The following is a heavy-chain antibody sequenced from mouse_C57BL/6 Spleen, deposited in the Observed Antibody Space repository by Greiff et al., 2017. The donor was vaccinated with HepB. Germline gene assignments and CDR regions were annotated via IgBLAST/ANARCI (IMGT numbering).Heavy chain of an antibody. CDR2: IDPSDSYT. CDR1: GYTFTSYW. V-gene: IGHV1-50*01. J-gene: IGHJ4*01. CDR3: ARGYGRSAMDY. D-gene: IGHD1-1*01. Sequence: VKLQQPGAELVKPGASVKLSCKASGYTFTSYWMQWVKQRPGQGLEWIGEIDPSDSYTNYNQKFKGKATLTVDTSSSTAYMQLSSLTSEDSAVYYCARGYGRSAMDYWGQGTSVTVSS.